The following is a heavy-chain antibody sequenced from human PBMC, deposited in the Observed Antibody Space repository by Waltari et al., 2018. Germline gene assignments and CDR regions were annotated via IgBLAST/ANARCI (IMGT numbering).Heavy chain of an antibody. CDR1: GGPFSRYA. CDR2: IIPIFGTA. D-gene: IGHD3-10*01. CDR3: ARAAYYGSRGGWSLDV. J-gene: IGHJ6*04. V-gene: IGHV1-69*12. Sequence: QVQLVQSGAEVKKPGTSVKVSCKASGGPFSRYALSWLRQAPGKGLEWMGGIIPIFGTANYAQKFQGRVTITADESTSTAYMELSSLRSEDTAVYYCARAAYYGSRGGWSLDVWGKGTTVTVSS.